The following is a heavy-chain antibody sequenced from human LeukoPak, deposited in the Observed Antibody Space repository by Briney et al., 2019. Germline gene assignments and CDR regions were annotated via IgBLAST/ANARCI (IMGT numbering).Heavy chain of an antibody. D-gene: IGHD2-2*02. CDR3: ARESIVVVSAAINYYYYYMDV. CDR2: IYYSGST. Sequence: PSETLSLTCTVSGGSISSDYCSWIRQPPGKGLEWIGNIYYSGSTNYNPSLKSRVTISVETSKNQFSLKLSSVTAADTAVYYCARESIVVVSAAINYYYYYMDVWGKGTTVTVSS. CDR1: GGSISSDY. V-gene: IGHV4-59*01. J-gene: IGHJ6*03.